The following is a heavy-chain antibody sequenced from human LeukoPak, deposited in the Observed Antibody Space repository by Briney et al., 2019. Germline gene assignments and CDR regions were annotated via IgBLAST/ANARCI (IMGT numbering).Heavy chain of an antibody. CDR3: ARVNGAVDY. Sequence: GASVKVACKASGYTFTSYDINWVRQATGQGLEWMGWMNPNSGNTGYAQKFQGRVTMTMDPSISTAYMELSSLRSEDTAVYYCARVNGAVDYWGQGTLVTVSS. J-gene: IGHJ4*01. V-gene: IGHV1-8*01. CDR2: MNPNSGNT. CDR1: GYTFTSYD. D-gene: IGHD1-26*01.